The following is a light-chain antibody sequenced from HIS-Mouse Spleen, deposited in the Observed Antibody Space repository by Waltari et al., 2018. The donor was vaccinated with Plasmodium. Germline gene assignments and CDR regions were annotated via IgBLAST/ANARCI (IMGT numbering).Light chain of an antibody. Sequence: EIVMTQSPATLSVSPGERATLSCRASQSVSSNLAWYKQKPGQAPRLLIYGASPRSTGIPARFSGSGSGTECTLTISSLQSEDFAVYYCQQYNNWSFTFGPGTKVDIK. J-gene: IGKJ3*01. CDR2: GAS. CDR3: QQYNNWSFT. V-gene: IGKV3-15*01. CDR1: QSVSSN.